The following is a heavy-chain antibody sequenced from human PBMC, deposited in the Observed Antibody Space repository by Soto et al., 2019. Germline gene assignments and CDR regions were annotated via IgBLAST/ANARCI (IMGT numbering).Heavy chain of an antibody. V-gene: IGHV4-34*01. CDR1: GGSFRGYY. Sequence: QVQLEQWGAGLLKPSETLSLTCAVYGGSFRGYYWSWIRQPPGKGLEWIGEINHSGSTNYTPALKSRVYIAVDTPKNQFSLMLSSVTAADTAVYYCASPGYSSDPRGQGTLVTVSS. J-gene: IGHJ5*02. CDR2: INHSGST. D-gene: IGHD6-13*01. CDR3: ASPGYSSDP.